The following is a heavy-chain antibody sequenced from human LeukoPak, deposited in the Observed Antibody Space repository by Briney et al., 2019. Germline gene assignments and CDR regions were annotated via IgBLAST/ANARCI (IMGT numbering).Heavy chain of an antibody. D-gene: IGHD3-9*01. J-gene: IGHJ4*02. V-gene: IGHV5-51*01. CDR1: GYSFTSYW. CDR2: IYPGDSDT. CDR3: ARLHYYDILTGYYFDY. Sequence: GESLKISCKGSGYSFTSYWIGWVRPMPGKGLEWMGIIYPGDSDTRYSPSFQGQVTISADKSISTAYLQWGSLKASDTAMYYCARLHYYDILTGYYFDYWGQGTLVTVSS.